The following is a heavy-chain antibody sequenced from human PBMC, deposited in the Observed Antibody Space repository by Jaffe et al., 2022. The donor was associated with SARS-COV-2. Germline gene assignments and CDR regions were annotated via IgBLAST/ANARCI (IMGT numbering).Heavy chain of an antibody. CDR3: AKQGSYDSFGFDY. D-gene: IGHD3-10*01. V-gene: IGHV3-23*04. CDR2: LGGVGGST. CDR1: GFSLNDYT. J-gene: IGHJ4*02. Sequence: EVQVVESGGGLVQPGGSLRLSCTGSGFSLNDYTMSWVRQAPGKGLEWVAALGGVGGSTYYADSVKGRLTVSSDNSKNTLYLQMNSLRVEDTALYYCAKQGSYDSFGFDYWGQGTLVTVSS.